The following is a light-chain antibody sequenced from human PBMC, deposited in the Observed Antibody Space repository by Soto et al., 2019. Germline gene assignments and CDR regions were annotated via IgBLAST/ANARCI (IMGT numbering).Light chain of an antibody. CDR3: SAWDASLNGYV. V-gene: IGLV1-44*01. CDR1: SSNIGNNT. Sequence: QSVLTQPPSVSAAPGQKVTISCSGSSSNIGNNTVSWYQQLPGTAPKLLIYSNYQRPSGVPDRFSGSKSGTSASLAISGLQSEDEADYYCSAWDASLNGYVFGTGTKVTVL. CDR2: SNY. J-gene: IGLJ1*01.